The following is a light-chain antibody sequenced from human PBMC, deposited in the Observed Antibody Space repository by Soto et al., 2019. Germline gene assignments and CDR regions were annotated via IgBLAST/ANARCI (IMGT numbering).Light chain of an antibody. J-gene: IGKJ1*01. V-gene: IGKV1-5*03. Sequence: DIQMTQSPSTLSASVGDRVTIICRASQSIGCWLVWYQQKPGKAPKLLISKSSNVDSGVPSRFIGSGSGTEFHLTIGSLQPEHFATYYCQQYNSFIWTFGRGTKVDIK. CDR3: QQYNSFIWT. CDR1: QSIGCW. CDR2: KSS.